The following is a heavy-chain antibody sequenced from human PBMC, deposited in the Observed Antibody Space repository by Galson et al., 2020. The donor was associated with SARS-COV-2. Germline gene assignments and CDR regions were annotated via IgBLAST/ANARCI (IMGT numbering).Heavy chain of an antibody. CDR2: IHYSGST. V-gene: IGHV4-39*01. D-gene: IGHD2-21*02. Sequence: ASETLSLTCTVSGGPISSSSYYWGWIRQPPGKGLEWIGSIHYSGSTYHNPSLKSRVTISVDTSKNQFSLKLSSVTAADTAVYYCARPNRSGGYYRDFDFWGQGTLVTVSS. J-gene: IGHJ4*02. CDR3: ARPNRSGGYYRDFDF. CDR1: GGPISSSSYY.